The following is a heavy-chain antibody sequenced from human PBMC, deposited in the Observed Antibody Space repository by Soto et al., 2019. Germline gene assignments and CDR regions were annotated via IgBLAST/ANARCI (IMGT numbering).Heavy chain of an antibody. V-gene: IGHV4-59*01. CDR2: IYYSGST. CDR1: GGSISSYY. D-gene: IGHD6-13*01. CDR3: ARISPRYSSTDLDY. Sequence: SETLSLTCTVSGGSISSYYWSWIRQPPGKGLEWIGYIYYSGSTNYNPSLKSRVTISVDTSKNQFSLKLSSVTAADTAVYYCARISPRYSSTDLDYWGQGTLVTVSS. J-gene: IGHJ4*02.